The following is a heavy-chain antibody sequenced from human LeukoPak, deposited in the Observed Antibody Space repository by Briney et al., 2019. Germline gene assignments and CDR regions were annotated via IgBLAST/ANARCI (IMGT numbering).Heavy chain of an antibody. V-gene: IGHV5-51*01. CDR2: IYPGDSDT. D-gene: IGHD3-3*01. Sequence: AGESLKISCKGSGYSFTSYWIGWVRQMPGKGLEWMGIIYPGDSDTRYSPSFQGQVTISADKSISTAYLQWSSLKASDTAMYCCARLYDFWSGYYSQPFDYWGQGTLVTVSS. CDR3: ARLYDFWSGYYSQPFDY. J-gene: IGHJ4*02. CDR1: GYSFTSYW.